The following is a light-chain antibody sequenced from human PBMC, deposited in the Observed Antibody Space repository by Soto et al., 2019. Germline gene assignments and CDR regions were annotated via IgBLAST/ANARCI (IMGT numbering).Light chain of an antibody. V-gene: IGLV2-14*01. J-gene: IGLJ2*01. Sequence: QSALTQPASVSGSPGQSITISCTGTSSDVGGYNYVSWYQQHPGKAPKLMIYSVSSRPSGISSRFSGSKSGNTASLTISGLQTEDEADYYCGSYTSTDSHVVFGGGTKLTVL. CDR2: SVS. CDR1: SSDVGGYNY. CDR3: GSYTSTDSHVV.